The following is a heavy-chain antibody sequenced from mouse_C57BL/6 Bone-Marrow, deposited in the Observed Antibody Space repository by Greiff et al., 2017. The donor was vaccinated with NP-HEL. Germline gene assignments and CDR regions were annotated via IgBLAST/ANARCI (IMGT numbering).Heavy chain of an antibody. CDR2: IDPETGGT. D-gene: IGHD1-1*02. Sequence: VKLQESGAELVRPGASVTLSCKASGYTFTDYEMHWVKQTPVHGLEWIGAIDPETGGTAYNQKFKGKAILTADKSSSTAYMELRSLTSEDSAVYYCRGSWNYFDYWGQGTTLTVSS. CDR3: RGSWNYFDY. J-gene: IGHJ2*01. V-gene: IGHV1-15*01. CDR1: GYTFTDYE.